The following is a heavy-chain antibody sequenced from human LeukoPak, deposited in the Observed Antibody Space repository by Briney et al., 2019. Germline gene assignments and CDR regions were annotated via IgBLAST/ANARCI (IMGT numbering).Heavy chain of an antibody. Sequence: PGGSLRLSCAASGFTFSSYSMNWVRQAPGKGLEWVSSISSSSSYIYYADSVKGRFTISRDNAKNSLYLQMNSLRAEDTAVYYCARVGGGHGDYSRYYYYYGMDVWGQGTTVTVSS. CDR1: GFTFSSYS. CDR2: ISSSSSYI. J-gene: IGHJ6*02. V-gene: IGHV3-21*01. D-gene: IGHD4-17*01. CDR3: ARVGGGHGDYSRYYYYYGMDV.